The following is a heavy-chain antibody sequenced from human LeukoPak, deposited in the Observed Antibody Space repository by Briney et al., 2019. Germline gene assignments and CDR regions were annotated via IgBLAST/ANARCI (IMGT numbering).Heavy chain of an antibody. CDR2: ISSSSSTI. CDR1: GFTFSSYS. D-gene: IGHD3-22*01. V-gene: IGHV3-48*01. CDR3: AKDRRPIYYDSSGNDAFDI. Sequence: GGSLRLSCAASGFTFSSYSMNWVRQAPGKGLEWVSYISSSSSTIYYADSVKGRFTISRDNAKNTLYLQMNSLRAEDTAVYYCAKDRRPIYYDSSGNDAFDIWGQGTMVTVSS. J-gene: IGHJ3*02.